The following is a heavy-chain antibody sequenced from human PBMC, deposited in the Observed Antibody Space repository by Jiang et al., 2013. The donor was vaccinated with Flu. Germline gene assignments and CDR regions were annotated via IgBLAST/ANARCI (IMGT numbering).Heavy chain of an antibody. CDR3: ARDRLWQQLVRSWFFGFDY. V-gene: IGHV6-1*01. CDR2: TYYRSKWYN. J-gene: IGHJ4*02. D-gene: IGHD6-13*01. CDR1: GDSVSSNSAA. Sequence: QTLSLTCAISGDSVSSNSAAWNWIRQSPSRGLEWLGRTYYRSKWYNDYAVSVKSRITINPDTSKNQFSLQLNSVTPEDTAVYYCARDRLWQQLVRSWFFGFDYWAREPWSPSPQ.